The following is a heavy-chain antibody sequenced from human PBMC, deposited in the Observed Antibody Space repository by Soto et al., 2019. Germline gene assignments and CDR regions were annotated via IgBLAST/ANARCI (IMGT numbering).Heavy chain of an antibody. Sequence: QVQLVQSGAEVKKPGSSVKVSCKASGGTFSSYTISWVRQAPGQGLEWMGRIIPILGIANYAQKFQGRVTITADKSTSTAYMERSSLRSEDTAVYYCAGRWVGGMDVWGQGTTVTVSS. CDR3: AGRWVGGMDV. CDR1: GGTFSSYT. V-gene: IGHV1-69*02. J-gene: IGHJ6*02. D-gene: IGHD1-26*01. CDR2: IIPILGIA.